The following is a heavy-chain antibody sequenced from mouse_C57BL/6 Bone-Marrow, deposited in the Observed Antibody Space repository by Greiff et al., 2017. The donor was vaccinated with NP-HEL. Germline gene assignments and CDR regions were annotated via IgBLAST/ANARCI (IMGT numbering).Heavy chain of an antibody. D-gene: IGHD1-1*01. Sequence: QVQLQQPGAELVKPGASVKMSCKASGYTFTSYWITWVKQRPGQGLEWIGDIYPGSGSTNYNEKFKSKATLTVDTSSSTAYMQLSSLTSEYSAFYYCARSCYGSVYWGQGTTLTVSS. CDR1: GYTFTSYW. CDR3: ARSCYGSVY. J-gene: IGHJ2*01. V-gene: IGHV1-55*01. CDR2: IYPGSGST.